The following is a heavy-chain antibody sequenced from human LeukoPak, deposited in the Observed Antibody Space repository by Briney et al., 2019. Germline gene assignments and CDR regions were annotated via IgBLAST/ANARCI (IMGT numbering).Heavy chain of an antibody. CDR3: VRDRLSSGWAYFDY. CDR2: ISYDGSNK. J-gene: IGHJ4*02. Sequence: PGRSLRLSCAASGFTFSSYAMHWVRQAPGKGLEWVAVISYDGSNKYYADSVKGRFTISRDNSNNTLYLQMNSLRAEDTAVYYCVRDRLSSGWAYFDYWGQGTLVTVSS. D-gene: IGHD6-19*01. V-gene: IGHV3-30*04. CDR1: GFTFSSYA.